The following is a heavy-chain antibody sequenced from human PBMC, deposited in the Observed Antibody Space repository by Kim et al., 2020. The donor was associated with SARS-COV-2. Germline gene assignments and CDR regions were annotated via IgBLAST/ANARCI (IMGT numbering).Heavy chain of an antibody. CDR3: ARDTSSWYYFDY. Sequence: AESVESQHTISRDNSKSTLYLQMNRVRAEDTAVYYWARDTSSWYYFDYWGQGTLVTVSS. J-gene: IGHJ4*02. D-gene: IGHD6-13*01. V-gene: IGHV3-33*01.